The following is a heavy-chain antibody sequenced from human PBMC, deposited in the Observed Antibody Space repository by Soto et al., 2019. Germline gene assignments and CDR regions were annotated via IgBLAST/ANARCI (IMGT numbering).Heavy chain of an antibody. CDR1: GGSFSGYY. CDR2: IDHSGST. D-gene: IGHD4-17*01. V-gene: IGHV4-34*01. CDR3: ARVPLTVTRVGNYYYMDV. J-gene: IGHJ6*03. Sequence: QVQLQQWGVGLLKPSETLSLTCAVYGGSFSGYYWSWIRQPPGKGLEWIGEIDHSGSTNYNSSLKSRVTISVGPSKNQFSLKLSSVTAADTAVYYCARVPLTVTRVGNYYYMDVWDEGLTVTVSS.